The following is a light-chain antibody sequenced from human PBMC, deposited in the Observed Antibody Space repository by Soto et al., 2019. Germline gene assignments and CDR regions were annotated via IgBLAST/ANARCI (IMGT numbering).Light chain of an antibody. Sequence: EVVMTQSPATLSVSPGEGVTLSCRASQSVSSNLAWYQQKPGQAPRLLIYGASARATGIPARFSGSGSGTYFTLTISSLQSEDFAVYYCQQYNNWPPLTFGGGTRVEIK. CDR2: GAS. J-gene: IGKJ4*01. CDR1: QSVSSN. V-gene: IGKV3-15*01. CDR3: QQYNNWPPLT.